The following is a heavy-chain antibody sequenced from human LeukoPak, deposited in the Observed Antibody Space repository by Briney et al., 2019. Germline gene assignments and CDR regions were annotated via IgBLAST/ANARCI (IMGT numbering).Heavy chain of an antibody. Sequence: PGGSLRLSCAASGFTFSSYSMNWVRQAPGKGLEWVSSISSSSSYIYYADSVKGRFTISRDNAKNSLYLQMNSLRAEDTAVYYCARDNNCSGGSCYSWGYYYYMDVWGKGTTATVSS. CDR1: GFTFSSYS. V-gene: IGHV3-21*01. CDR2: ISSSSSYI. D-gene: IGHD2-15*01. J-gene: IGHJ6*03. CDR3: ARDNNCSGGSCYSWGYYYYMDV.